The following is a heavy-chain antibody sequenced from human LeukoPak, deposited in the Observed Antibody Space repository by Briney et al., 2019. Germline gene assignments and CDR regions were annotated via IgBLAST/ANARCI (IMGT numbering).Heavy chain of an antibody. CDR2: IYHSGST. CDR3: ASNSGYDLYTHDY. V-gene: IGHV4-30-2*01. CDR1: GGSISSGGYS. Sequence: PSETLSLTCAVSGGSISSGGYSWSWIRQPPGKGLEWIGYIYHSGSTYYNPSLKSRITISVDRSKNQFSLKLSSVTAADTAVYYCASNSGYDLYTHDYWGQGTLVTVSS. D-gene: IGHD5-12*01. J-gene: IGHJ4*02.